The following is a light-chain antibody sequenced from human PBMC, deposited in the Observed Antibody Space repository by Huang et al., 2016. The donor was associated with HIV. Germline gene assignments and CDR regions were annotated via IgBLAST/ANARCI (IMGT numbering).Light chain of an antibody. CDR1: QDISNY. CDR2: DVF. CDR3: QRYGNLPPLA. J-gene: IGKJ4*01. V-gene: IGKV1-33*01. Sequence: DIQMTQSPSSLSASVGDRVTITCRTSQDISNYLNWYQQKPGKAPRLLIYDVFNLETVVPSRFSGSGSGTDFTLTISSLQPEDIATYYCQRYGNLPPLAFGGGTKVEI.